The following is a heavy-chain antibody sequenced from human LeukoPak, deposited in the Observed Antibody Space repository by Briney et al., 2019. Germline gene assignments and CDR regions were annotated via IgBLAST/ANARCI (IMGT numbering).Heavy chain of an antibody. Sequence: SQTLSLTCTVSGGSISSGSYYWSWIRPPAGKGLEWVVRIYTSGSTHYNPCLKSRVTISVNTSKNQFSPKLSAVPAADTAVYYCARDYYVSSGYYYRYNAFDIWGQGTMVTVSS. D-gene: IGHD3-22*01. CDR3: ARDYYVSSGYYYRYNAFDI. V-gene: IGHV4-61*02. CDR1: GGSISSGSYY. J-gene: IGHJ3*02. CDR2: IYTSGST.